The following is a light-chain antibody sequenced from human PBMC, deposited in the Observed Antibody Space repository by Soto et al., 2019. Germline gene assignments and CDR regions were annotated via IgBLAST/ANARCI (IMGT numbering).Light chain of an antibody. Sequence: QSVLTQPPSASGSPGQSVTISCTGTSSDVGGYNYVSWYQQHPGKAPKLMLYEVSERPSGVPDRFSGSKSSNTASLTVSGLQAEDEADYYCCSYAGSNNFVFGTGTKLTVL. CDR2: EVS. CDR1: SSDVGGYNY. J-gene: IGLJ1*01. V-gene: IGLV2-8*01. CDR3: CSYAGSNNFV.